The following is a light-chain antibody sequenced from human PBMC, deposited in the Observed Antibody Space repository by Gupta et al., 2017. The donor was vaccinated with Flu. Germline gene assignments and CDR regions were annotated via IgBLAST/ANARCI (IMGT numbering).Light chain of an antibody. CDR3: QSYDSSLSGYV. V-gene: IGLV1-40*01. Sequence: QSVLTPPPSVSGAPGQRVTIPCTGSSYNIGAGYDVHWYQQLPGTAPKLLIYGNSNRPSVVPDRFAGSKSGTSASLAITGLQAEDEADYYCQSYDSSLSGYVFGTGTKVTVL. J-gene: IGLJ1*01. CDR1: SYNIGAGYD. CDR2: GNS.